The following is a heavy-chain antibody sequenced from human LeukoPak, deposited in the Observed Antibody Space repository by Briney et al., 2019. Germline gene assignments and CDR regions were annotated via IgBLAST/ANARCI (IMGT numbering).Heavy chain of an antibody. CDR3: ASHSSYVSPFRS. CDR1: GGSTSNTSYY. D-gene: IGHD3-10*02. CDR2: IYYSGGT. V-gene: IGHV4-39*01. J-gene: IGHJ5*02. Sequence: SETLSLTCTVSGGSTSNTSYYWGWIRQPPGKGLEWIGSIYYSGGTYYNPSLKSRVTISVDTSKNQFSLKLSSVTAADTAVYYCASHSSYVSPFRSWGRGPLVTVSP.